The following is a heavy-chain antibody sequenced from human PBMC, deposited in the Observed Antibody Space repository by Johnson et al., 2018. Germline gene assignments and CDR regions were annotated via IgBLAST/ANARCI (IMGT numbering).Heavy chain of an antibody. J-gene: IGHJ1*01. Sequence: QVQLVQSGGGLVKPGGSLRLSCAASGFTFSDYYMSWIRQAPGKGLEWVSYISSSSSYIHYAASLKGRFTISRDNAKNSLYLQINSLRAEDTAVYYCASSQSAYYGEYVGAEYFQHWGQGTLVTVSS. CDR3: ASSQSAYYGEYVGAEYFQH. D-gene: IGHD4-17*01. V-gene: IGHV3-11*06. CDR1: GFTFSDYY. CDR2: ISSSSSYI.